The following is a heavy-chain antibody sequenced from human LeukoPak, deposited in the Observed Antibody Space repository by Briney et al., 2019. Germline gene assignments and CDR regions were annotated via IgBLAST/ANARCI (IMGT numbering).Heavy chain of an antibody. CDR3: ARRHYYDFWTGRENSFDY. J-gene: IGHJ4*02. CDR1: GYTFTNHD. D-gene: IGHD3-3*01. CDR2: MNPDSGNT. V-gene: IGHV1-8*01. Sequence: SVKVSCKASGYTFTNHDINWVRQATGQGLEWVGWMNPDSGNTGYLQKFQGRVTMTRNTSTSTAYMELTGLRSEDTAVYYCARRHYYDFWTGRENSFDYWGQGTLVTVSS.